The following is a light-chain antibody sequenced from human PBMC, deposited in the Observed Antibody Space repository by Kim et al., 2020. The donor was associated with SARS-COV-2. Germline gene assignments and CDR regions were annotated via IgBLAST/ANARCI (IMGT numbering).Light chain of an antibody. CDR2: RDS. J-gene: IGLJ2*01. CDR3: QAWDSSTPVV. Sequence: VSQGQTASITCSGDKLGANYACWDQQGPGQSPVRVFYRDSKRASGIPERFSGSNSGNTATLSISGTQAMDKADYYCQAWDSSTPVVFGGGTQLTVL. V-gene: IGLV3-1*01. CDR1: KLGANY.